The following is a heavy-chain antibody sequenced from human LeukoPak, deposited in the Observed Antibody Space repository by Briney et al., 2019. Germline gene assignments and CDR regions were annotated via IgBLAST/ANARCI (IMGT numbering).Heavy chain of an antibody. Sequence: AGGSLRLSCAASGFTFNSYALSWVRQAPGKGLEWVSAISDGGGSTYYADSVKGRFTISRDNSKTTVYLQMNSLRVEDTAVYYCAKDLDGYGGLRGDAFDIWGQGTMVIVSS. CDR1: GFTFNSYA. CDR2: ISDGGGST. J-gene: IGHJ3*02. D-gene: IGHD5-24*01. V-gene: IGHV3-23*01. CDR3: AKDLDGYGGLRGDAFDI.